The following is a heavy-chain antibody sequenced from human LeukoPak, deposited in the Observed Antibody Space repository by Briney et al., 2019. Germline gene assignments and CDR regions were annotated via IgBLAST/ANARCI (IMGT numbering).Heavy chain of an antibody. V-gene: IGHV3-7*01. D-gene: IGHD2-15*01. CDR3: VRDRGYCSGGTCYALWDY. J-gene: IGHJ4*02. CDR1: GFTFSSYW. CDR2: IKEDGGEK. Sequence: GGSLRLSCAASGFTFSSYWMSCVRQVPGKGLEWVAHIKEDGGEKHYVDPVKGRFTISRDNAKNSLYLQMNSLRAEDTAMYYCVRDRGYCSGGTCYALWDYWGQGTLVTVSS.